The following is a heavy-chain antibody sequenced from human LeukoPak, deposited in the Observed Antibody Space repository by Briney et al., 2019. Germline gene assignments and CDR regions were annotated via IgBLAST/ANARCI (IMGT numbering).Heavy chain of an antibody. CDR3: ARTYYYGSGSYLRALDY. J-gene: IGHJ4*02. CDR2: ISSSSSYI. CDR1: GFTFSSYS. D-gene: IGHD3-10*01. Sequence: GGSLRLSCAASGFTFSSYSMNWVRQAPGKGLEWVSSISSSSSYIYYADSVKGRFTISRDNAKNSLYLQMNSLRAEDTAVYYCARTYYYGSGSYLRALDYWSQGTLVTVSS. V-gene: IGHV3-21*01.